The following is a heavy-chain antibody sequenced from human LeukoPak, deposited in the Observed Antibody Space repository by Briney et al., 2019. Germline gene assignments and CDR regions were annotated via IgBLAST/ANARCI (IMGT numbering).Heavy chain of an antibody. J-gene: IGHJ4*02. Sequence: SETLSLTCTVSGGSISSGGYYWSWIRQHPGKGLEWTGYIYYSGSTYYNPSLKSRVTISVDTSKNQFSLKLSSVTAADTAVYYCVRERSGYPYYFDYWGQGALVTVSS. CDR3: VRERSGYPYYFDY. CDR2: IYYSGST. V-gene: IGHV4-31*03. D-gene: IGHD3-3*01. CDR1: GGSISSGGYY.